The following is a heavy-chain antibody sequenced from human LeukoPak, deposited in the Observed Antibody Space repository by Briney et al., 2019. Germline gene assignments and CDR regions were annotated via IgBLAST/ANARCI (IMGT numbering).Heavy chain of an antibody. V-gene: IGHV5-51*01. J-gene: IGHJ6*03. CDR3: ARLIYYDFWSGYSQNYYYYMDV. Sequence: GESLKISCKGSGYSFTSYWIGWVRQMPGKGLEWMGIIYPGDSGTRYSPSFQGQVTISADKSISTAYLQWSSLKASDTAMYYCARLIYYDFWSGYSQNYYYYMDVWGKGTTVTVSS. CDR1: GYSFTSYW. CDR2: IYPGDSGT. D-gene: IGHD3-3*01.